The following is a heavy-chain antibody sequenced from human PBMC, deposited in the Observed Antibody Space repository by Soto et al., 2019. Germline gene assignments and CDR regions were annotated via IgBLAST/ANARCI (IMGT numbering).Heavy chain of an antibody. V-gene: IGHV4-4*07. CDR1: GGSISSYY. J-gene: IGHJ6*02. Sequence: TLSLTCTVSGGSISSYYCSWIRQSAGKGLEWIGRIDTSGTTNYNPSLKSRVTMSVDASKNQFSLNLSSVTAADTAVYYCARGPRGYVYYHGMDVWGQGTTVTVSS. CDR2: IDTSGTT. CDR3: ARGPRGYVYYHGMDV. D-gene: IGHD3-10*01.